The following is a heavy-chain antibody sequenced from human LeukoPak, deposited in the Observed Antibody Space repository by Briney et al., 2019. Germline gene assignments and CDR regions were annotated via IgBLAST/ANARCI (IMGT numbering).Heavy chain of an antibody. Sequence: GGSLRLSCAASGFTFSNAWMSWVRQAPGKGLEWVGRIKSKTDGGTTDYAAPVKGRFTISRDDSKNTLYLQMNSLKTEDTAVYYCTTSWYYDSSGYYPFDYWGQGTLVTVSS. CDR1: GFTFSNAW. V-gene: IGHV3-15*01. CDR2: IKSKTDGGTT. J-gene: IGHJ4*02. CDR3: TTSWYYDSSGYYPFDY. D-gene: IGHD3-22*01.